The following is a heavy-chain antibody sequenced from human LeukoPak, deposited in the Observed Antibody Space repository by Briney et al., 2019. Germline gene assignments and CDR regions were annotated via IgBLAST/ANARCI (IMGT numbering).Heavy chain of an antibody. J-gene: IGHJ4*02. CDR3: ARELRYLNYFDY. CDR2: TYYSGST. D-gene: IGHD2-15*01. V-gene: IGHV4-59*01. CDR1: GGSISSYY. Sequence: SETLSLTCTVSGGSISSYYWSWIRQPPGKGLEWIGYTYYSGSTNYNPSLKSRVTISVDTSKNQFSLKLSSVTAADTAVYYCARELRYLNYFDYWGQGTLVTVSS.